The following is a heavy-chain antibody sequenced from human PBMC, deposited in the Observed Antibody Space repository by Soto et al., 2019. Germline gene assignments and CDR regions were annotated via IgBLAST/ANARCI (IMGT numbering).Heavy chain of an antibody. CDR1: GFTFSSYA. CDR2: ISGSGGST. V-gene: IGHV3-23*01. Sequence: GGSLRLSCAASGFTFSSYAMSWVRQAPGKGLEWVSAISGSGGSTYYADSVKGRFTISRDNAKNSLYLQMNSLRAEDTAVYYCALSGPYYYAFDIWGQGTMVTVSS. CDR3: ALSGPYYYAFDI. J-gene: IGHJ3*02. D-gene: IGHD3-22*01.